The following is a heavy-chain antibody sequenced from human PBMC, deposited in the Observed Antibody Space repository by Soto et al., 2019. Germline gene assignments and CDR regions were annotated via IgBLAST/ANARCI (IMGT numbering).Heavy chain of an antibody. Sequence: PXGSLLISCPASGFTFSMYWGHWVRQVPGKGPEWVSRISDDGSRADYADSVKGRFTISRDNAKNTLYLEMHVLRADDTAVYYCTRGPRPSSVGTGAFWGQGTPVTVSS. CDR1: GFTFSMYW. D-gene: IGHD3-10*01. CDR3: TRGPRPSSVGTGAF. J-gene: IGHJ4*02. CDR2: ISDDGSRA. V-gene: IGHV3-74*01.